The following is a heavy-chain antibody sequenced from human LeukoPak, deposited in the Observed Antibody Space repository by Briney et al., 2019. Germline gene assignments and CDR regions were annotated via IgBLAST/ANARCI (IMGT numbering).Heavy chain of an antibody. CDR1: GFTFSDYS. V-gene: IGHV3-21*01. D-gene: IGHD2-2*01. Sequence: PGGSLRLSCGASGFTFSDYSMNWVRQAPGKGLAWVASITSAGGYKYYADSVEGRFTISRDNAQNSLFLQMNSLRAEDTAVYFCATSGGFVLPNAITGNWYMDVWGRGTSVTVSS. CDR2: ITSAGGYK. J-gene: IGHJ6*03. CDR3: ATSGGFVLPNAITGNWYMDV.